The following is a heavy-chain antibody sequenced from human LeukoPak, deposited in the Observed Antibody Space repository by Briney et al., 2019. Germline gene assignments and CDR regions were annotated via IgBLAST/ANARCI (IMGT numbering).Heavy chain of an antibody. CDR3: ARGTVEDIVVVPAAIPNPYFDY. CDR1: GGSFSGYY. V-gene: IGHV4-34*01. D-gene: IGHD2-2*02. Sequence: SENLSLTCAVYGGSFSGYYWSWIRQPPGKGLEWIGEINHSGSTNYNPSLKSQVTISVDTSKNQFSLKLSSVTAADTAVYYCARGTVEDIVVVPAAIPNPYFDYWGQGTLVTVSS. J-gene: IGHJ4*02. CDR2: INHSGST.